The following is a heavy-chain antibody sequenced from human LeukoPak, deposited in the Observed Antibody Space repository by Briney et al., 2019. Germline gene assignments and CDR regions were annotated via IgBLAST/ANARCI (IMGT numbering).Heavy chain of an antibody. CDR2: IDPSSTYI. CDR3: TRGSYGDYEY. D-gene: IGHD4-17*01. CDR1: RFTFSSYT. Sequence: GGSLRLSCAASRFTFSSYTMNWVRQAPGKGLEWVSSIDPSSTYIYYADSVKGRFTISRDNAQNSLYLQMNSLRAEDTAVYYCTRGSYGDYEYWGQGTLVTVSS. J-gene: IGHJ4*02. V-gene: IGHV3-21*01.